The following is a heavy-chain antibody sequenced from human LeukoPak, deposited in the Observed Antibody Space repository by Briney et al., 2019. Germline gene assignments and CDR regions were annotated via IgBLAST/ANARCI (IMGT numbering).Heavy chain of an antibody. CDR3: ARSRYDSGTYALEE. CDR1: GGSVSSTTYY. Sequence: PSETLSLTCSVSGGSVSSTTYYWGWIRQPPGKGLEWIGSISHGGSTYYNPSLKSRLTISVDTSKNQFSLELSSVTAADTAVYFCARSRYDSGTYALEEWGQGTLVTVSS. D-gene: IGHD3-10*01. V-gene: IGHV4-39*01. J-gene: IGHJ4*02. CDR2: ISHGGST.